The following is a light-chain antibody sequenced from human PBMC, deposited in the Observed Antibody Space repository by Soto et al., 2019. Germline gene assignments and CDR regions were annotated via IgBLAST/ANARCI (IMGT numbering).Light chain of an antibody. Sequence: DIQMTQSPSTLSASAGDRVTITCRASQSISAWLAWYQQRPGKAPKLLMYKTSTLESGVPSRFGGSGSGTEFTLTISGLQPDDFATYYCQYYNDYMWTFGQGTKVEIK. CDR1: QSISAW. CDR2: KTS. J-gene: IGKJ1*01. V-gene: IGKV1-5*03. CDR3: QYYNDYMWT.